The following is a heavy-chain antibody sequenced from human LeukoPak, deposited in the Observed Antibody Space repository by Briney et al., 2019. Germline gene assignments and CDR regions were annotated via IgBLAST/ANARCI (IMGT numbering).Heavy chain of an antibody. Sequence: GGSLRLSCAASGFTFSSYAMSWVRQAPGRGLEWVSAISGSGGSTYYADSVKGRFTISRDNSKNTLYLQMNSLRAEDTAVYYCAKGNWQWLVQIDYWGQGTLVTVSS. CDR3: AKGNWQWLVQIDY. J-gene: IGHJ4*02. CDR2: ISGSGGST. V-gene: IGHV3-23*01. CDR1: GFTFSSYA. D-gene: IGHD6-19*01.